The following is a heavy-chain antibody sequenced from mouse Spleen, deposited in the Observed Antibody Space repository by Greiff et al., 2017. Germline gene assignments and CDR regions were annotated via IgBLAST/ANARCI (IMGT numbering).Heavy chain of an antibody. CDR2: IDPSDSYT. Sequence: QVQLKQPGAELVMPGASVKLSCKASGYTFTSYWMHWVKQRPGQGLEWIGEIDPSDSYTNYNQKFKGKATLTVDKSSSTAYMQLSSLTSEDSAVYYCARGGYDYDEYYFDYWGQGTTLTVSS. CDR1: GYTFTSYW. V-gene: IGHV1-69*01. CDR3: ARGGYDYDEYYFDY. J-gene: IGHJ2*01. D-gene: IGHD2-4*01.